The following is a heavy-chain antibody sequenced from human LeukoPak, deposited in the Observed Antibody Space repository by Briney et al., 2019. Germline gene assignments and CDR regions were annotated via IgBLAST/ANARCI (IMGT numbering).Heavy chain of an antibody. CDR2: ISYDGSNK. Sequence: GGSLRLSCAASGFTFSSYGMHWVRRAPGKGLEWVAVISYDGSNKYYADSVKGRFTISRDNSKNTLYLQMNSLRAEDTAVYYCARGRTRFSNWFDPWGQGTLVTVSS. CDR1: GFTFSSYG. CDR3: ARGRTRFSNWFDP. J-gene: IGHJ5*02. V-gene: IGHV3-30*03. D-gene: IGHD3-3*01.